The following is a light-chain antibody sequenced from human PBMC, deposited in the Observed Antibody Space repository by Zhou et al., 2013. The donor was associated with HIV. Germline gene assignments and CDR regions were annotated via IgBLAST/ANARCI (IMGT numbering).Light chain of an antibody. J-gene: IGKJ3*01. CDR3: QQRSNWPPLT. CDR2: DAS. V-gene: IGKV3D-20*02. Sequence: EIVLTQYPRTLSLSPGERATLSCRASQTIGSSFLAWYQQKIGQAPRLLIYDASTRATGIPARFSGSGSGTDFTLTISTLEPEDFAVYYCQQRSNWPPLTFGPGTKVDIK. CDR1: QTIGSSF.